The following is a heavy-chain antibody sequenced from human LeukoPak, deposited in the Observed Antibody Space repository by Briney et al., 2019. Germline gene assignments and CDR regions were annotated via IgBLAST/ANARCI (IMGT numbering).Heavy chain of an antibody. J-gene: IGHJ4*02. CDR3: ASFTRILPLDY. CDR2: INSDGSST. Sequence: PGGSLRLSCAASGFTFSSYWMHWVRQAPGKGLVWVSRINSDGSSTSYADSVKGRFTISRDNAKNTLYLQMNSLRAEDTAVYYCASFTRILPLDYWGQGTLVTVSS. CDR1: GFTFSSYW. D-gene: IGHD2/OR15-2a*01. V-gene: IGHV3-74*01.